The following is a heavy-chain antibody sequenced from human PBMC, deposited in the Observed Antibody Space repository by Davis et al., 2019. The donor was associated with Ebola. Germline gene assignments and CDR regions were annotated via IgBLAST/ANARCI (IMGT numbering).Heavy chain of an antibody. CDR1: GFTVSSNY. V-gene: IGHV3-66*01. J-gene: IGHJ4*02. D-gene: IGHD6-19*01. Sequence: PGGSLRLSCAASGFTVSSNYMSWVCKPQGKGLEWVSVIYSGGTTYYADSVKGRFTISRDNSKNTLYLQMNSLRAEDTAAYYCAKGWGSSGWYYFDYWGQGTLVTVSS. CDR2: IYSGGTT. CDR3: AKGWGSSGWYYFDY.